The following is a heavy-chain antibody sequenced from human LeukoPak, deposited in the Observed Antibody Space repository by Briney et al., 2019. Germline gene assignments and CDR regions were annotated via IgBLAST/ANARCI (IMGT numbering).Heavy chain of an antibody. J-gene: IGHJ5*02. CDR3: AGRYYYGSGTLDP. Sequence: SETLSLTCTVSGGSISSYYWSWIRQPPGKGLEWIGYIYYSGSTNYNPPLKSRVTISVDTSKNQFSLKLSSVTAADTAVYYCAGRYYYGSGTLDPWGQGTLVTVSS. V-gene: IGHV4-59*01. CDR2: IYYSGST. D-gene: IGHD3-10*01. CDR1: GGSISSYY.